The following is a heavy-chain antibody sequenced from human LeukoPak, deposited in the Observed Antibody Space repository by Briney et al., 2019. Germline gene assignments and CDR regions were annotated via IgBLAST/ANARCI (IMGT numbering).Heavy chain of an antibody. CDR2: INHSGST. V-gene: IGHV4-34*01. CDR3: AMGRRAYYYYYMDV. CDR1: GGSFSGYY. D-gene: IGHD3-10*01. J-gene: IGHJ6*03. Sequence: SETLSLTCAVYGGSFSGYYWSWIRQPPGKGLEWIGEINHSGSTNYNPSLKSRVTISVDTSKNQFSLKLSSVTAADTAVYYCAMGRRAYYYYYMDVWGKGTTVTVSS.